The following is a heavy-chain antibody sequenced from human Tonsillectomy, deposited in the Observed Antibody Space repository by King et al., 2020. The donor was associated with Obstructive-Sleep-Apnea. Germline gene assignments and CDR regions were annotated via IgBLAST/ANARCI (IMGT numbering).Heavy chain of an antibody. D-gene: IGHD2-8*02. J-gene: IGHJ4*02. V-gene: IGHV4-59*08. CDR1: GGSISSYY. CDR2: FYYSGST. Sequence: QLQESGPGLVKPSETLFLTCPVSGGSISSYYWSWIRQPPGRGLEGMGFFYYSGSTNYNPSLKSRVTISVDTSKNQFSLRLNSLTAADTAGYYCARLGRGGVYFDYWGQGTLVTVSS. CDR3: ARLGRGGVYFDY.